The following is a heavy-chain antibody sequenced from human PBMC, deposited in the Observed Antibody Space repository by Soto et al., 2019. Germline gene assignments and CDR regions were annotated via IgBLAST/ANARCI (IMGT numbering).Heavy chain of an antibody. CDR2: ISANNENT. CDR3: AREREFDY. Sequence: ASVKVSCKTSGYNFIDYGISWVRQAPGQGLEWMGWISANNENTNYAQKLQGRVTMTTDTSTSTGYMELRSLRYDDTAVYYCAREREFDYWGQGTLVTVSS. CDR1: GYNFIDYG. J-gene: IGHJ4*02. V-gene: IGHV1-18*01.